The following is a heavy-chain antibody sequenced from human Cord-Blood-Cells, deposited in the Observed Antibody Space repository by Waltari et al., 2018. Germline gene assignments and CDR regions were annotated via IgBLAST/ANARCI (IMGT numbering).Heavy chain of an antibody. CDR2: IYTSGST. V-gene: IGHV4-61*09. CDR3: ARLTGYSSGWYAFDI. J-gene: IGHJ3*02. Sequence: QVQLQESGPGLVKPSQTLSLTCTVSGGSISRGSYHWSWIRQPAGKGLEWIGYIYTSGSTNYNPSLKSRVTISVDTSKNQFSLKLSSVTAADTAVYYCARLTGYSSGWYAFDIWGQGTMVTVSS. CDR1: GGSISRGSYH. D-gene: IGHD6-19*01.